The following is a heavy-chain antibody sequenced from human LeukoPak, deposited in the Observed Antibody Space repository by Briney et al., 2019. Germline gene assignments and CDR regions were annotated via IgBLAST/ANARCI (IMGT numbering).Heavy chain of an antibody. CDR1: GFNFGGFA. CDR3: ATDLTYDDGRWEFDA. J-gene: IGHJ5*02. V-gene: IGHV3-23*03. Sequence: GGSLRLXCSVSGFNFGGFAMSWGRQAPGRGLEWVSGSYVGGSPAEYPDSVRGRFTVSRDDSKNTLYLEMNSLRVEDTAVYYCATDLTYDDGRWEFDAWGQGTVVTVSS. CDR2: SYVGGSPA. D-gene: IGHD5-24*01.